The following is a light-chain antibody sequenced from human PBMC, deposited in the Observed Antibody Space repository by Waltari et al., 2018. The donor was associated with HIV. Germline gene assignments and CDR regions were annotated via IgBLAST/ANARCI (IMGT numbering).Light chain of an antibody. CDR1: NSNIGTNS. CDR2: RNN. Sequence: QPVLTQPPPASGTPGHGATISCSGSNSNIGTNSVYWSQHLPGMAPKLLIYRNNRRPSGIPDRFSGSRSGTSASLAISGLRSEDEADYYCATWDDSLIWVFGGGTKLTVL. V-gene: IGLV1-47*01. J-gene: IGLJ3*02. CDR3: ATWDDSLIWV.